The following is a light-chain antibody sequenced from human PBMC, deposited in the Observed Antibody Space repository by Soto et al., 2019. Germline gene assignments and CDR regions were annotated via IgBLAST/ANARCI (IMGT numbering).Light chain of an antibody. CDR1: SSDFGTYNF. CDR3: SSYVRSTSFA. Sequence: QSVLTQPPSASGSPGQSVTISCTGTSSDFGTYNFVSWYQQHPGKAPKLMIYEVNKRPSGVPDRFSGSKSGNTAPLTVSGLQAEDEADYYCSSYVRSTSFAFGGGTKLTVL. J-gene: IGLJ2*01. V-gene: IGLV2-8*01. CDR2: EVN.